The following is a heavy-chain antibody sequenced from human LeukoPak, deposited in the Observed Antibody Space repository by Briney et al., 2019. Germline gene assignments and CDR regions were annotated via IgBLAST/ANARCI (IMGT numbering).Heavy chain of an antibody. CDR2: INHSGST. J-gene: IGHJ4*02. V-gene: IGHV4-34*01. D-gene: IGHD6-19*01. CDR3: ARSLSIAVAGAVY. Sequence: PSETLSLTCAVSGGSFSGYYWSWIRQPPGKGLEWIGEINHSGSTNYNPSLKSRVTISVDTSKKQFSLKLSSVTAADTAVYYCARSLSIAVAGAVYWGQGTLVTVSS. CDR1: GGSFSGYY.